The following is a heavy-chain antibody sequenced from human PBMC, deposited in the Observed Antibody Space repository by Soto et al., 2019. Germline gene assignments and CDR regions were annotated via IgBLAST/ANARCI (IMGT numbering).Heavy chain of an antibody. V-gene: IGHV1-2*04. CDR1: GYTFTGYY. CDR2: INPNSGGT. D-gene: IGHD6-13*01. Sequence: ASVKVSCKASGYTFTGYYMHWVRQAPGQGLEWMGWINPNSGGTNYAQKFQGWVTMTRDTSISTAYMELSRLRSDDTAVYYCARDRIAAASQYYYYYYGMDVWGQGTTVTVSS. CDR3: ARDRIAAASQYYYYYYGMDV. J-gene: IGHJ6*02.